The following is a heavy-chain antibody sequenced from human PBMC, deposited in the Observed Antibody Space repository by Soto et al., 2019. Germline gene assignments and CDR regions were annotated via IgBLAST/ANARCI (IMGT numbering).Heavy chain of an antibody. J-gene: IGHJ5*01. CDR2: ISNTGAII. D-gene: IGHD3-22*01. Sequence: GSLRLSCEVSGFTVIYSYMSCILQSPGKGLEWVSYISNTGAIIYYADSVKGRFTISRDNAKNSLYLQMNSLRAEDTAVYYCARASLGNSYDFDSWGQGTLVTVSS. CDR1: GFTVIYSY. V-gene: IGHV3-11*01. CDR3: ARASLGNSYDFDS.